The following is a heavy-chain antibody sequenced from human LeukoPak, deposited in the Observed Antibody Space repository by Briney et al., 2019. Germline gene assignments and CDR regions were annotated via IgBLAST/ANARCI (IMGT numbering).Heavy chain of an antibody. CDR1: DGSISNYY. Sequence: PSETLSLTCTVSDGSISNYYWSWIRQPPGKGLEWIGYIYYSGTTNYNPSLKSRVTISVDTSKNQFSLRLSSVTAADTAVYYCARATSGWYGLFDYWGQGTLVTVSS. D-gene: IGHD6-19*01. CDR3: ARATSGWYGLFDY. CDR2: IYYSGTT. V-gene: IGHV4-59*01. J-gene: IGHJ4*02.